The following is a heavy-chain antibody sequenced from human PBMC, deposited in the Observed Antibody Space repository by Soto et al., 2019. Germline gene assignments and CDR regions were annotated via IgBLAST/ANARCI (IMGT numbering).Heavy chain of an antibody. CDR3: ARGILVVWFGETLPPQDWFDP. D-gene: IGHD3-10*01. V-gene: IGHV4-38-2*01. CDR1: GYSISSGYY. CDR2: IYHSGST. J-gene: IGHJ5*02. Sequence: TLSLTCAVSGYSISSGYYWGWIRQPPGKGLEWVGSIYHSGSTYYNPSLKSRVTISVDTSKNQFSLKLSSVTAADTAVYYCARGILVVWFGETLPPQDWFDPWGQGTLVTVSS.